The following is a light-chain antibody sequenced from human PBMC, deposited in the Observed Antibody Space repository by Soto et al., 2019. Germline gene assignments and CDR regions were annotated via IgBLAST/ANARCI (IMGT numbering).Light chain of an antibody. V-gene: IGKV1-5*01. J-gene: IGKJ1*01. CDR3: QQYNSYST. Sequence: IKMTQSPSSLSGSVGDRVTITCRASQSISTWLAWYQQKPGKAPKLLIYDASSLESGVPSRFSGSGSGTEFTLTISSLQPEDFASYYCQQYNSYSTFGQGTKVDIK. CDR2: DAS. CDR1: QSISTW.